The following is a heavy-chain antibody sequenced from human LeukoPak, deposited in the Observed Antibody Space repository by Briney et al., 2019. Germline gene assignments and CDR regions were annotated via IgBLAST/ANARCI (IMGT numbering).Heavy chain of an antibody. D-gene: IGHD2-15*01. CDR2: INSNGDDT. V-gene: IGHV3-64*01. Sequence: PGGSLRLSCAASGFIFSSHAMHWLRQAPGRGLEYVSAINSNGDDTYYANSVRGRFTISRDNSKNTLYLQMGSLTPEDMAVYFCARWRNVVPVIGGNDAFDIWGQGTTVIVSS. J-gene: IGHJ3*02. CDR1: GFIFSSHA. CDR3: ARWRNVVPVIGGNDAFDI.